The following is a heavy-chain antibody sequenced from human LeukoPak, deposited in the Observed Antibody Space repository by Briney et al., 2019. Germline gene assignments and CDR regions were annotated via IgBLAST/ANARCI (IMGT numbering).Heavy chain of an antibody. Sequence: PSETLSLTCTVSGGSISSYYWSWIRQPPGKGLEWIGYIYYSGSTNYNPSLKSRVTISVDTSKNQFSLKLSSVTAADTAVYYCARVGCSGTSCYWYWFDPWGQGTLVTVSS. CDR1: GGSISSYY. CDR2: IYYSGST. CDR3: ARVGCSGTSCYWYWFDP. D-gene: IGHD2-2*01. V-gene: IGHV4-59*01. J-gene: IGHJ5*02.